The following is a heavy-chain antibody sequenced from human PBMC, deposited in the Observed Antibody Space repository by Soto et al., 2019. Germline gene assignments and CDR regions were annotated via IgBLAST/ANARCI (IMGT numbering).Heavy chain of an antibody. D-gene: IGHD6-19*01. CDR2: IYPGNSDT. CDR3: ARLVRGEVVAGIF. J-gene: IGHJ4*02. V-gene: IGHV5-51*01. Sequence: PGESLKISCKASGYIFTNYWIGWVRQMPGKGLEWMGLIYPGNSDTRYRPSFQGQVTISADKSISTAYLQWSSLKASDTAMYYCARLVRGEVVAGIFWGQGTLVTVSS. CDR1: GYIFTNYW.